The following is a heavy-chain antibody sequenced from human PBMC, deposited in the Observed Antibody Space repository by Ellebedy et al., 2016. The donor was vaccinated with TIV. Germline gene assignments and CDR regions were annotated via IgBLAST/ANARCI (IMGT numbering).Heavy chain of an antibody. CDR3: ARVGKYCTNGVCYLVEGIGWFDP. V-gene: IGHV4-59*01. CDR2: IYYSGST. CDR1: GGSISSYY. D-gene: IGHD2-8*01. J-gene: IGHJ5*02. Sequence: MPSETLSLTCTVSGGSISSYYWSWIRQPPGKGLEWIGYIYYSGSTNYNPSLKSRVTISVDTSKNQFSLKLSSVTAADTAVYYCARVGKYCTNGVCYLVEGIGWFDPWGQGTLVTVSS.